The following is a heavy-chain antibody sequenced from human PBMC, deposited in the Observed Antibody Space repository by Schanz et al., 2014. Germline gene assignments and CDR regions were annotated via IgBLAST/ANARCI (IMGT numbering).Heavy chain of an antibody. CDR2: IWHDGSGK. Sequence: QVQVVESGGGVVQPGRSLRLSCVASGFTFNNYGMHWVRQAPGKGLGWVAVIWHDGSGKYYADSVKGRFTISRDNSKNTLYLEMNSLRAEDTAVYFCARGSSASLSRVWFDLWGQGTLVTVSS. V-gene: IGHV3-33*01. CDR3: ARGSSASLSRVWFDL. D-gene: IGHD6-6*01. CDR1: GFTFNNYG. J-gene: IGHJ5*02.